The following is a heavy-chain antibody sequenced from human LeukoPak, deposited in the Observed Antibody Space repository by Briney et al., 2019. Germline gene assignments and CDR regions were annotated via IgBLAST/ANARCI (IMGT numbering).Heavy chain of an antibody. D-gene: IGHD3-3*01. V-gene: IGHV4-38-2*02. J-gene: IGHJ4*02. CDR2: IYHSGST. CDR3: ARSVYYDFWSGYSLFYFDY. CDR1: GYSISSGYY. Sequence: SETLSLTCTVSGYSISSGYYWGWIRQPPGKGLEWIGSIYHSGSTYYNPSLKSRVTISVDTSKNQFSLKLSSVTAADTAVYYCARSVYYDFWSGYSLFYFDYWGQGTLVTVSS.